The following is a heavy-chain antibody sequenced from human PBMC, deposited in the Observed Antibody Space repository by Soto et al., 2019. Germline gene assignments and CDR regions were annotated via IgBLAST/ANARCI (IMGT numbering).Heavy chain of an antibody. CDR2: IHYSGATSFFP. CDR3: AAGEASSRNLAPYYLDF. CDR1: GGSMRNYF. D-gene: IGHD6-13*01. Sequence: PSETLSLTCTVSGGSMRNYFWTWIRQPPGKGLEWIGYIHYSGATSFFPSYNPSLRGRVTISEDTSKNQFSLKLLSVTTADTAVYSCAAGEASSRNLAPYYLDFWGQGTLVTVSS. J-gene: IGHJ4*02. V-gene: IGHV4-59*01.